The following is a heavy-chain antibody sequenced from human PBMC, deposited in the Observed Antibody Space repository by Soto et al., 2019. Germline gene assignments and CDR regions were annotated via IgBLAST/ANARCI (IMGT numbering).Heavy chain of an antibody. CDR3: AKADARRTGIVRAIGFSYYGMDV. CDR2: IRGSGGNT. D-gene: IGHD1-26*01. J-gene: IGHJ6*02. Sequence: GGSLRLSCAASGFTFSSYAMRWVRQDPGEALEWVSAIRGSGGNTYYADSVKGRFTISRDNSKNTLYLQRNSPRAEDTAVYYCAKADARRTGIVRAIGFSYYGMDVWGQGTTVTGSS. V-gene: IGHV3-23*01. CDR1: GFTFSSYA.